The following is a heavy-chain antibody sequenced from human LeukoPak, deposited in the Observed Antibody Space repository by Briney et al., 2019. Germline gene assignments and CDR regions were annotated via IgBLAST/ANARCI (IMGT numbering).Heavy chain of an antibody. J-gene: IGHJ4*02. V-gene: IGHV4-39*07. CDR1: GGSISSSSYY. Sequence: SETLSLTCTVSGGSISSSSYYWGWIRQPPGKGLEWIGSIYYSGSTYYNPSLKSRVTMSVDTSKNQFSLKLSSVTAADTAVYYCARAIRYCSSTSCYWGTFDYWGQGTLVTVSS. CDR3: ARAIRYCSSTSCYWGTFDY. CDR2: IYYSGST. D-gene: IGHD2-2*01.